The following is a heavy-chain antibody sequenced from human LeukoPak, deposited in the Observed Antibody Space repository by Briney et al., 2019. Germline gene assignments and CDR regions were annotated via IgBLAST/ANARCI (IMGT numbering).Heavy chain of an antibody. V-gene: IGHV3-74*01. J-gene: IGHJ4*02. CDR3: AKARYSSGFDY. CDR2: INSDGSST. Sequence: TGGSLRLSCAASGFTFSSYWMHWVRQAPGKGLVWVSRINSDGSSTSYADSVKGRFTISRDNAKNTLYLQMNRLRAEDTAVYYCAKARYSSGFDYWGQGTLVTVSS. D-gene: IGHD6-19*01. CDR1: GFTFSSYW.